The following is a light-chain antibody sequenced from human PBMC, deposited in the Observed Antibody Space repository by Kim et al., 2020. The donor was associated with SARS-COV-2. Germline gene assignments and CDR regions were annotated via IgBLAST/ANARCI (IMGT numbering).Light chain of an antibody. V-gene: IGKV1-9*01. CDR2: STS. J-gene: IGKJ4*01. Sequence: VGVRVTITCRASLDMCTSLAWYQQKPGKAPRLIIYSTSILQSGVPSRFRGSGYGADFTLTITNLQPEDFATYHCQQLSSYPVTFGGGTKVDIK. CDR1: LDMCTS. CDR3: QQLSSYPVT.